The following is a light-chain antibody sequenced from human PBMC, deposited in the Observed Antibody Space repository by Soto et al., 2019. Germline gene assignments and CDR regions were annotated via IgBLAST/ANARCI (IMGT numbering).Light chain of an antibody. CDR3: QQRSNWPPVLT. CDR2: GAS. V-gene: IGKV3-11*01. Sequence: EIVLTQSPASLSLSPGERATLSCRASQSVISHLAWFQQRPGQAPRLLIYGASNRATGIPARFGGSGSGTNFTLTISSLEPEEFAVYYCQQRSNWPPVLTFGGGTKVEIK. J-gene: IGKJ4*01. CDR1: QSVISH.